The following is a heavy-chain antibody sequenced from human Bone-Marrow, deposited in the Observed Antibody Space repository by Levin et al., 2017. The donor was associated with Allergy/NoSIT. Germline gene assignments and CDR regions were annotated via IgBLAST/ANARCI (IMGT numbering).Heavy chain of an antibody. Sequence: SETLSLTCTVSGESVISNNWWNWVRQSPGKGLEWIGERFHAGTDKYNPSLRGRVSISVDKSKNQFSLTLTDVSAADTAVYYCARGGVPDSGWYGRSDYWGQGMLVTVSS. D-gene: IGHD6-19*01. V-gene: IGHV4-4*02. CDR1: GESVISNNW. CDR2: RFHAGTD. J-gene: IGHJ4*02. CDR3: ARGGVPDSGWYGRSDY.